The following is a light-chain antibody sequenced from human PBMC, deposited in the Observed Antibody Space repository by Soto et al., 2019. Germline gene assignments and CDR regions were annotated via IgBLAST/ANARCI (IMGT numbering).Light chain of an antibody. CDR1: QCVRDD. J-gene: IGKJ4*01. CDR2: SAS. V-gene: IGKV1-6*01. CDR3: LQASNYPLT. Sequence: IQMTQSPSSLSASVGDRVTITCRASQCVRDDVGWYQQKPGKAPKLLIYSASTLQSGVPSRFSGSGSGTDFTLTLSGLQPEDFANYYCLQASNYPLTFGGGNKVEIK.